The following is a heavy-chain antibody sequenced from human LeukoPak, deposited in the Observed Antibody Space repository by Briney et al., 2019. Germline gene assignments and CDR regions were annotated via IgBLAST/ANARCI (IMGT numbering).Heavy chain of an antibody. CDR3: ARALGGATPNFVPDGGIYDAFDI. J-gene: IGHJ3*02. V-gene: IGHV3-53*01. Sequence: GGSLRLSCTASGFTVGSNYMSWVRQAPGRGLEWVSVIYSGGSTYYADSVKGRFTISRDNSKNTLYLQMNSLRAEDTAVYYCARALGGATPNFVPDGGIYDAFDIWGQGTMVTVSS. CDR1: GFTVGSNY. D-gene: IGHD1-26*01. CDR2: IYSGGST.